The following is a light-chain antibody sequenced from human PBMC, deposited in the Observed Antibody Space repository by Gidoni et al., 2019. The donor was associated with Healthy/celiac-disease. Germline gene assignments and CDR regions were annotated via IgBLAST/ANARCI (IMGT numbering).Light chain of an antibody. CDR2: WAS. CDR1: QSVLYSSNNKNY. CDR3: QQYYSTPLT. Sequence: DIVITQSPDPLAVFLGERATINRKSSQSVLYSSNNKNYLAWYQQKPGQPPKLLIYWASTRESGVPDRFSGSGSGTDFTLTISSLQAEDVAVYYCQQYYSTPLTFGPGTKVDIK. V-gene: IGKV4-1*01. J-gene: IGKJ3*01.